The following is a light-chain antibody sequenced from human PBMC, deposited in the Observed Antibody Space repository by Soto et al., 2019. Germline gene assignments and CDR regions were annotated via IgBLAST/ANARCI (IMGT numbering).Light chain of an antibody. V-gene: IGKV1-16*01. Sequence: DIQMTQSPVSLSASVGDRVTITCRASQDIHRYLAWFQQKPGKAPKSLIYATSSLQLGVPSRCSGSGSGTEFTLTISSLQPEDFATYNCQQYDNFPRTIGHGTRLEMK. CDR3: QQYDNFPRT. J-gene: IGKJ5*01. CDR1: QDIHRY. CDR2: ATS.